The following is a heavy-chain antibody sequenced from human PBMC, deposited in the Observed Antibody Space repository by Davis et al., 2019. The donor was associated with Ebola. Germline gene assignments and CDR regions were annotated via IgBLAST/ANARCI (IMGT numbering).Heavy chain of an antibody. V-gene: IGHV3-74*01. Sequence: HTGGSLRLSCAASGFTFSSYWMHWVRQAPGKGLVWVSRINSDGSSTSYADSVKGRFTISRDNAKNSLYLQMNSLRAEDTAVYYCARDEYYYGSGSYTYYFDYWGQGTLVTVSS. D-gene: IGHD3-10*01. CDR1: GFTFSSYW. CDR2: INSDGSST. J-gene: IGHJ4*02. CDR3: ARDEYYYGSGSYTYYFDY.